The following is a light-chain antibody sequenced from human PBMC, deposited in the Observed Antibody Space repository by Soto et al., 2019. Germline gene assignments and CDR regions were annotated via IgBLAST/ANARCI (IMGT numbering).Light chain of an antibody. CDR2: NAF. CDR3: QQYGSSPGT. J-gene: IGKJ4*01. CDR1: QSVSSSY. V-gene: IGKV3-20*01. Sequence: ESVVTQSRGTLSVSPWERATLSCRASQSVSSSYLAWYQQKPGQAPRLLIYNAFNRATGIPDRFSGSGSGTDFTLTISRMEPEDFAVYYCQQYGSSPGTFGGGTKVDIK.